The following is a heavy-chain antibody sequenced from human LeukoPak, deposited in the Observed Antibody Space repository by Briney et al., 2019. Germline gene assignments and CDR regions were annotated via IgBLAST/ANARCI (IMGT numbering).Heavy chain of an antibody. CDR3: ARDTLVYADSPDAFDI. CDR1: GFTFSRYG. V-gene: IGHV3-48*02. CDR2: IGSSGSTV. Sequence: GGSLGLSCETSGFTFSRYGMSWVRQAPGKGLEWVSYIGSSGSTVYYADSVKGRFTISRDNAKNSMYLQMNSLRDEDTAVYYCARDTLVYADSPDAFDIWGQGTMVTVSS. D-gene: IGHD4-17*01. J-gene: IGHJ3*02.